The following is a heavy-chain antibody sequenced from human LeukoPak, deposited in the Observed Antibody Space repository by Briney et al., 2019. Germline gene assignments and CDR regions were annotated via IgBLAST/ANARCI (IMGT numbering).Heavy chain of an antibody. V-gene: IGHV3-21*01. D-gene: IGHD6-19*01. J-gene: IGHJ4*02. CDR2: ISSSSSYI. CDR3: ARATSGWASSY. Sequence: GSLRLSCAASGFTFSSYSMNWVRQAPGKGLEWVSCISSSSSYIFYADSVKGRFTISRDNAKNSLYLQMNSLRAEDTAVYYCARATSGWASSYWGQGTLVTVSS. CDR1: GFTFSSYS.